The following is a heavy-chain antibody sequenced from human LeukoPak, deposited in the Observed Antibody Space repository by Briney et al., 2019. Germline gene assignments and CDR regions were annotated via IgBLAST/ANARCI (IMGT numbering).Heavy chain of an antibody. CDR1: GFTFDDYG. CDR3: ARDSSTIDAFDI. D-gene: IGHD2/OR15-2a*01. CDR2: INWNGGST. V-gene: IGHV3-20*04. Sequence: GGSPRLSCAASGFTFDDYGMSWVRQAPGKGLEWVSGINWNGGSTVYADSVKGRFTISRDNAKNSLYLQMNSLRAEDTALYYCARDSSTIDAFDIWGQGTMVTVSS. J-gene: IGHJ3*02.